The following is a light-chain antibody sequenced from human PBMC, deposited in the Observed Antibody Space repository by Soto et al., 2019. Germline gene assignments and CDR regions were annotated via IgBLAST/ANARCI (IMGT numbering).Light chain of an antibody. CDR3: QQYSGSPPLT. CDR2: GAS. Sequence: ENVLTQSPGTLSLSPGERATLSCRAGQSISSTYLAWYQQKPGQPPRLLMYGASNRATGIPDRFSGSGSGTDFTLTISRLEPEDFAVYYCQQYSGSPPLTFGGGTKVEIK. CDR1: QSISSTY. V-gene: IGKV3-20*01. J-gene: IGKJ4*01.